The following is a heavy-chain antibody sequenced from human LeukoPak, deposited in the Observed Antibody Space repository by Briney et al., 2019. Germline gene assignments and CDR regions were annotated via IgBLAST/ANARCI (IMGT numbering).Heavy chain of an antibody. CDR2: ISGSGETA. Sequence: PGGSLRLSCGASGFTFSNYAMGWVRQAPGKGLEWVSLISGSGETAYYLDSAKGRFTISRDNAKNSLYLQMNSLRAEDTAVYYCARGRHQLLLGNWFDPWGQGTLVTVSS. J-gene: IGHJ5*02. D-gene: IGHD2-2*01. V-gene: IGHV3-23*01. CDR3: ARGRHQLLLGNWFDP. CDR1: GFTFSNYA.